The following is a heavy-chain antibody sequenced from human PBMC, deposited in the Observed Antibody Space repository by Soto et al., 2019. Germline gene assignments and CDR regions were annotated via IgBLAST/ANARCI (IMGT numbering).Heavy chain of an antibody. V-gene: IGHV1-58*02. J-gene: IGHJ4*02. CDR3: AVGELVAGTFDFDY. D-gene: IGHD6-19*01. CDR2: IVVGSGNT. Sequence: ASVKVSCKASGFTFTSSAMQWVRQARGQRLEWIGWIVVGSGNTNYAQKFQERVTITRDMSTSTAYMELSSLRSEDTAVYYCAVGELVAGTFDFDYWGQGTLVTVSS. CDR1: GFTFTSSA.